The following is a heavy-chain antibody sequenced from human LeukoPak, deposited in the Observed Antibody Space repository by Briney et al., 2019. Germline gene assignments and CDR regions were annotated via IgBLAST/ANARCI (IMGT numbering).Heavy chain of an antibody. CDR3: ARVGVDYSGNIIKYFFDY. Sequence: SETLSLTCTVSGGSISSYQWSWIRQPPGKGLEWIGNIYYSGSANYNPSLKSRVTISVGTSKNQFSLKLSPVTAADTAVYYCARVGVDYSGNIIKYFFDYWGQGTLVTVSS. D-gene: IGHD4-23*01. J-gene: IGHJ4*02. CDR1: GGSISSYQ. CDR2: IYYSGSA. V-gene: IGHV4-59*01.